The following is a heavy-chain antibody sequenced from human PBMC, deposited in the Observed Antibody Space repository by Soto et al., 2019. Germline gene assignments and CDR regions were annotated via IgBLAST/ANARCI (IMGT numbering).Heavy chain of an antibody. V-gene: IGHV3-15*01. CDR2: IKSKTDSGTT. Sequence: GRSLRLSCAASGFTSSNAWMSWVRQAPGKGREWVGRIKSKTDSGTTDYAAPVKGRFTISRDDSKNTLYLQMNSLKTEDTAVYYCTTQITMIVVVITAIDYWGQGTLVTVSS. CDR1: GFTSSNAW. D-gene: IGHD3-22*01. CDR3: TTQITMIVVVITAIDY. J-gene: IGHJ4*02.